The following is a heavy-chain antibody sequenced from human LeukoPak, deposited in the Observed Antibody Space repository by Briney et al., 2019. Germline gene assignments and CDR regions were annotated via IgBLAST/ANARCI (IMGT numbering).Heavy chain of an antibody. CDR2: ITSGGTI. D-gene: IGHD6-19*01. Sequence: PGESLRLSCAASGFTFSSYGMSWVRQAPGKGLEWLSHITSGGTIYYADSVKGRFTISRDNAKNSLYLQMNSLRAEDTAVYYCARDLYSSGWPGYWGQGTLVTVSS. V-gene: IGHV3-48*04. CDR1: GFTFSSYG. J-gene: IGHJ4*02. CDR3: ARDLYSSGWPGY.